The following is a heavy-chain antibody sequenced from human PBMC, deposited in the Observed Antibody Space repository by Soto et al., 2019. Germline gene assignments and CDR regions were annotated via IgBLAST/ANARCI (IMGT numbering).Heavy chain of an antibody. CDR3: AGLVGRGKFSRLQY. CDR2: ILHSGSV. Sequence: QVLLQESGPGLVKPSGTLSLTCAVSGDSISVNTWWSWVRQTPGKGLEGIGEILHSGSVNYNPSLKSRVTSSIDKSKNKVSLRLSSMTAADTALYYCAGLVGRGKFSRLQYWGQGTLVTVSS. D-gene: IGHD6-6*01. CDR1: GDSISVNTW. V-gene: IGHV4-4*02. J-gene: IGHJ1*01.